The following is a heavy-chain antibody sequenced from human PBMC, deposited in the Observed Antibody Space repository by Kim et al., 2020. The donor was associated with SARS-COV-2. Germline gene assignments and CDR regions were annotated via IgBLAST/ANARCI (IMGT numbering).Heavy chain of an antibody. CDR1: GFSFISFA. D-gene: IGHD3-10*02. CDR2: IDARGGRT. J-gene: IGHJ6*02. CDR3: AKNMNNHCSVV. Sequence: GGSLRLSCAAYGFSFISFAMNWVRRAQEKGLEWVSTIDARGGRTNYADSVKVTFSTSRDHSKNTLYLHMNSPIAEDTAVYYCAKNMNNHCSVVWGQGTTV. V-gene: IGHV3-23*01.